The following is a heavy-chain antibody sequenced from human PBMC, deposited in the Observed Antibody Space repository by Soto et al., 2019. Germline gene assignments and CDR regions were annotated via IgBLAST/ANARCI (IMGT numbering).Heavy chain of an antibody. CDR3: AREGGSYDGLGAFDI. Sequence: GESLKISCAASGFTFSSYWMSWVRQAPGKGLEWVANIKQDGSEKYYVDSVKGRFTISRDNAKNSLYLQMNSLRAEDTAVYYCAREGGSYDGLGAFDIWGQGTMVTVSS. CDR2: IKQDGSEK. D-gene: IGHD1-26*01. J-gene: IGHJ3*02. V-gene: IGHV3-7*03. CDR1: GFTFSSYW.